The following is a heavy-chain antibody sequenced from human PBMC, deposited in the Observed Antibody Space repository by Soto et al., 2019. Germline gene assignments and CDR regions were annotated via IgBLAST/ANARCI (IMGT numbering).Heavy chain of an antibody. J-gene: IGHJ4*02. CDR3: ARDNPSGYGDY. V-gene: IGHV3-48*01. D-gene: IGHD5-12*01. CDR2: ISSSSRTI. Sequence: EVQLVESGGGLVQPGGSLRLSCAASGFTFSSYSMNWVRQAPGKGLEWVLYISSSSRTIYYADSVKGRFTISRDNAKNSLYLQMTSLRAEDTAVYYCARDNPSGYGDYWGQGTLVTVSS. CDR1: GFTFSSYS.